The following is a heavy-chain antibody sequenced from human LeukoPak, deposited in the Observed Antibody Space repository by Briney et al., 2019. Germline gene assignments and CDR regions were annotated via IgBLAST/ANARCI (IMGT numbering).Heavy chain of an antibody. V-gene: IGHV3-53*01. D-gene: IGHD1-26*01. CDR3: ARGIVGATSGMDV. Sequence: PGGSLRLSCAASGFTFSSSAMSWVRQAPGKGLEWVSVIYSGGSTYYADSVKGRFTISRDNSKNTLYLQMNGLRAEDTAVYYCARGIVGATSGMDVWGQGTTVTVSS. J-gene: IGHJ6*02. CDR1: GFTFSSSA. CDR2: IYSGGST.